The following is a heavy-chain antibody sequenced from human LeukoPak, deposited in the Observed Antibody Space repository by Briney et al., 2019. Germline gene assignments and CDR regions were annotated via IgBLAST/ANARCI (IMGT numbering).Heavy chain of an antibody. J-gene: IGHJ4*02. CDR1: GGYISSYY. D-gene: IGHD3-9*01. V-gene: IGHV4-59*01. CDR3: ARAPLTLRYSDTYFDY. Sequence: SETLSLTCTVSGGYISSYYWSWIRQPPGKGLEWIGYIYYSGSTNYNPSLKSRVTISVDTSKNQFSLKLSSVTAADTAVYYCARAPLTLRYSDTYFDYWGQGTLVTVSS. CDR2: IYYSGST.